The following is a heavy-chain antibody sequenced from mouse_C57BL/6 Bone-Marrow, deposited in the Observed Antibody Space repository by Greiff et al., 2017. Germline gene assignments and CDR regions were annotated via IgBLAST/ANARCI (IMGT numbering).Heavy chain of an antibody. J-gene: IGHJ2*01. Sequence: VQLQQSGPELVKPGASVKISCKASGYTFTDYYMNWVKQSHGKSLEWIGDINPNNGGTSYNQKLKGKATLTVDKSSSTAYMDLRSLTSEDSAVYYCARDNDGSSWYFAYWGQGTLLTVSS. V-gene: IGHV1-26*01. CDR3: ARDNDGSSWYFAY. D-gene: IGHD1-1*01. CDR2: INPNNGGT. CDR1: GYTFTDYY.